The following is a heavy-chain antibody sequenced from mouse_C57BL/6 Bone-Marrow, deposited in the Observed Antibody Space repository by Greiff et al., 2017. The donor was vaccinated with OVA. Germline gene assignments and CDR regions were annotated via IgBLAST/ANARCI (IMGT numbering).Heavy chain of an antibody. CDR1: GYTFTSYG. CDR3: AREIYYDPYYAMDY. D-gene: IGHD2-4*01. J-gene: IGHJ4*01. V-gene: IGHV1-81*01. CDR2: IYPRSGNT. Sequence: QVQLKQSGAELARPGASVKLSCKASGYTFTSYGISWVKQRTGQGLEWIGEIYPRSGNTYYNEKFKGKATLTADKSSSTAYMELRSLTSEDSAVYFCAREIYYDPYYAMDYWGQGTSVTVSS.